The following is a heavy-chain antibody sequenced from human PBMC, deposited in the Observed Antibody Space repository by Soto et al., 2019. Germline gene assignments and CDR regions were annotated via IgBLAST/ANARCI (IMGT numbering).Heavy chain of an antibody. Sequence: SETLSLTCTVSGGSISSYYWSWIRQPPGKGLEWIGYIYYSGSTNYNPSLKSRVTISVDTSKNQFSLKLSSVTAADTAVYYCARLGGSGSYYNDYYYYMDLWGKGTSVTVSS. CDR3: ARLGGSGSYYNDYYYYMDL. J-gene: IGHJ6*03. D-gene: IGHD3-10*01. V-gene: IGHV4-59*01. CDR2: IYYSGST. CDR1: GGSISSYY.